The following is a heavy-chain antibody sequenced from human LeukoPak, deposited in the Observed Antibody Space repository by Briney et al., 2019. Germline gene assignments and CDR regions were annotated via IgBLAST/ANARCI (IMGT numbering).Heavy chain of an antibody. Sequence: ASVKVSCKASGGTFSSCTISWVRQAPGQGLEWMGRIIPILGIANYAQKFQGRVTITADKSTSTAYMELSSLRSEDTAVYYCARGSGSIWYYYYGMDVWGKGTTVTVSS. V-gene: IGHV1-69*02. CDR3: ARGSGSIWYYYYGMDV. CDR2: IIPILGIA. J-gene: IGHJ6*04. CDR1: GGTFSSCT. D-gene: IGHD3-10*01.